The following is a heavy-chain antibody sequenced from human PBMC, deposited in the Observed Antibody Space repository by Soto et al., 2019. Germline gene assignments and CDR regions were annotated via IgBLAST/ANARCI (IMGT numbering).Heavy chain of an antibody. CDR3: ARVGYDILTGPYWYFDL. V-gene: IGHV4-31*03. Sequence: QVQLQESGPGLVKPSQTLSLTCTVSGGSISSGAYYWSWIRQHPGKGLEWIGYIYNSGSTYYNPSLNSRVTISVDTSKNQFSLKLSSVTAADTAVYYCARVGYDILTGPYWYFDLWGRGTLVTASS. D-gene: IGHD3-9*01. CDR1: GGSISSGAYY. CDR2: IYNSGST. J-gene: IGHJ2*01.